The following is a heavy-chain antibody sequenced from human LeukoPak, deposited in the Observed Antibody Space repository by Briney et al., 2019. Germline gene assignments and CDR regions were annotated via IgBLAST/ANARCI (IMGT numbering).Heavy chain of an antibody. V-gene: IGHV3-23*01. CDR3: ARKYSGTNPFDY. Sequence: GGSLRLSCAASGFTFSTYTMYWVRQAPGKGLEWVSIINNSGGSTYYAGSVKGRFTISRDLSKNTLYLQMNSLRAEDTALYYCARKYSGTNPFDYWGQGTLVTVSS. CDR1: GFTFSTYT. J-gene: IGHJ4*02. D-gene: IGHD1-26*01. CDR2: INNSGGST.